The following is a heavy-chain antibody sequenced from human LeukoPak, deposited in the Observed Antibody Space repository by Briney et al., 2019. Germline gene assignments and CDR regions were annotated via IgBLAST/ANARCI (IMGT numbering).Heavy chain of an antibody. D-gene: IGHD6-6*01. CDR2: LFYSGST. V-gene: IGHV4-39*07. CDR3: ARGFNIYSSSPLGY. CDR1: GDSISNTSYY. J-gene: IGHJ4*02. Sequence: SETLSLTCSVSGDSISNTSYYWGWIRQPPGKGLEWIGSLFYSGSTYYNPSLKSRVNISVDKSKNQVSLKLSSVTAADTAVYYCARGFNIYSSSPLGYWGQGTLATVSS.